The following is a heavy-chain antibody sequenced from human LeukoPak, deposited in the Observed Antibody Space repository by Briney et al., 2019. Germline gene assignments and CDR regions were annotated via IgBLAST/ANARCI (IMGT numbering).Heavy chain of an antibody. CDR3: ARWGYYYHISGSHKYYFDY. CDR2: INHAGST. CDR1: GGSFSANY. J-gene: IGHJ4*02. V-gene: IGHV4-34*01. D-gene: IGHD3-22*01. Sequence: KPSETVSLNCAVYGGSFSANYWSWIRQAPGKGLEWIGEINHAGSTNYNPSLKSRVTISVDTSKNHVSLNLSSVTAADTAVYYCARWGYYYHISGSHKYYFDYWGQGTLVTVSS.